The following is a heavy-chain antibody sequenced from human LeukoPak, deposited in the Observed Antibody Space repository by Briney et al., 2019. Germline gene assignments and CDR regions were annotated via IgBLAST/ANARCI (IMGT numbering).Heavy chain of an antibody. CDR3: ARDIRYIGRAVAGTDY. CDR2: IKEDGSEK. CDR1: GVTFSSYW. J-gene: IGHJ4*02. Sequence: PGGSLRLSCAASGVTFSSYWMSWVRQAPGKGLEWVANIKEDGSEKYYVDSVKGRFTISRDNAKNSLFLQMNSLRAEDTAVYYCARDIRYIGRAVAGTDYWGQGTLVTVSS. V-gene: IGHV3-7*01. D-gene: IGHD6-19*01.